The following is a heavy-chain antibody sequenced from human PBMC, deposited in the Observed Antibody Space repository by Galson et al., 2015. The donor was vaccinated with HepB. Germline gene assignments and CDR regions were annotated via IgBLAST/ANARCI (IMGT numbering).Heavy chain of an antibody. CDR3: AKDVVVAGTFAAFDI. D-gene: IGHD6-19*01. V-gene: IGHV3-9*01. CDR2: ISWNSGSI. CDR1: GFTFDDYA. Sequence: SLRLSCAASGFTFDDYAMHWVRHAPGKGLEWVSGISWNSGSIGYADSVKGRFTISRDNAKNSLYLQMNSLRADDTALYYCAKDVVVAGTFAAFDIWGQGTMVTVSS. J-gene: IGHJ3*02.